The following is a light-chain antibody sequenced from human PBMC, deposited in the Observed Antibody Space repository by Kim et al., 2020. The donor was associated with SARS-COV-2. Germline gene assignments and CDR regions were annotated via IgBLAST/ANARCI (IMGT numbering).Light chain of an antibody. J-gene: IGLJ3*02. CDR2: GNN. CDR3: QSYDSSLSGWV. V-gene: IGLV1-40*01. CDR1: NSHIAAGYN. Sequence: QRVTIACPGSNSHIAAGYNVHWYQQLPGTAPTLLIFGNNNRPSGVPDRFSGSTSGTSASLAITGLQAEDEAYYFCQSYDSSLSGWVFGGGTQLTVL.